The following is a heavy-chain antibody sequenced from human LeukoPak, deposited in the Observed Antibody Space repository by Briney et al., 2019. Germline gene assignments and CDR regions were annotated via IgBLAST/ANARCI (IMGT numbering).Heavy chain of an antibody. CDR2: ICDYNGNT. V-gene: IGHV1-18*04. D-gene: IGHD6-19*01. CDR3: VRVQTVAENDY. CDR1: GYTFTSYG. J-gene: IGHJ4*02. Sequence: ASVKVSCKASGYTFTSYGISWVRQAPGQGLEWMGWICDYNGNTNYAQKLQGRVTKTTDTSTSTAYMELRSLRSDDTAVYYCVRVQTVAENDYWGQGTLVTVSS.